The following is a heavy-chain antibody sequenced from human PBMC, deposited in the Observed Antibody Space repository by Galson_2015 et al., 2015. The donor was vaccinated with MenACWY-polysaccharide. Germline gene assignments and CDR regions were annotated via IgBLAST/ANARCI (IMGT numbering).Heavy chain of an antibody. Sequence: SLRLSCAASGFSFNSYWMHWVRHAPGKGLVWVSHIDNDGSSTNYADSVKGRFTISRDNAKNTLYLQMDSLRAEDTAVYYCVRDNGGIVCWGHGTLVTVSS. CDR2: IDNDGSST. J-gene: IGHJ4*01. CDR3: VRDNGGIVC. CDR1: GFSFNSYW. D-gene: IGHD3-16*01. V-gene: IGHV3-74*01.